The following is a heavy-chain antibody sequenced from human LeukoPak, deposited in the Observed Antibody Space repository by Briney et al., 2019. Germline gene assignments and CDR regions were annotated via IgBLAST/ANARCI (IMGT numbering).Heavy chain of an antibody. CDR2: IISQANSYAP. CDR3: TRRIIAARPDYYGMDV. J-gene: IGHJ6*02. CDR1: GLTFSGSA. V-gene: IGHV3-73*01. D-gene: IGHD6-13*01. Sequence: GRSLRLSCAASGLTFSGSAMHWVRQASGKWLEWVGCIISQANSYAPAYAASVKGRFTTSRDDSKNTAYLQMNSLKTEETAVYYCTRRIIAARPDYYGMDVWGQGTTVTVSS.